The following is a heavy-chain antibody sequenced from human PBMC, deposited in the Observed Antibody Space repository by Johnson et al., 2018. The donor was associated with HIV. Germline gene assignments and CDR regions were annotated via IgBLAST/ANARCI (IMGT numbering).Heavy chain of an antibody. CDR1: GFTFSNYG. D-gene: IGHD1-26*01. Sequence: QVQLVESGGGVVQPGRSLRLSCAAFGFTFSNYGVHWVRQAPGKGLEWVAVISYDGSNKYYADSVKGRFTISRDNSKNTLYLQMNTLRAEDAAVYYCAKDDRELDAFDIWGQGTMVTVSS. V-gene: IGHV3-30*18. J-gene: IGHJ3*02. CDR2: ISYDGSNK. CDR3: AKDDRELDAFDI.